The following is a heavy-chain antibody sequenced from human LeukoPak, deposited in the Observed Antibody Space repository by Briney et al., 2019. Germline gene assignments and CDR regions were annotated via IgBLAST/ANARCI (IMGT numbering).Heavy chain of an antibody. Sequence: SETLSLTCTVSGGSTSRSSYYWGWIRQPPGKGLEWMGDVYYSGSTHYNPSLKSRVTISVDTSQNQVSMWLNSVTAADTAVYYCARATYYLDSSYRKNYYFDYWGQGTLVTVSS. V-gene: IGHV4-39*01. CDR2: VYYSGST. J-gene: IGHJ4*02. D-gene: IGHD3-22*01. CDR1: GGSTSRSSYY. CDR3: ARATYYLDSSYRKNYYFDY.